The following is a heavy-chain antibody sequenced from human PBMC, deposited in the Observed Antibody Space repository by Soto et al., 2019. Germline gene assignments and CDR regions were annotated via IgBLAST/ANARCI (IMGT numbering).Heavy chain of an antibody. Sequence: SETLSLICTVTGDSITSGGYYWSLIRQHPGKGLEWLGYIYGSGGSGSTLYNPSLKSRITLSVDTSKTQFSLNLSSVTVADTGVYFCARKQAGYFSGLDYWGPGTPVTVSS. D-gene: IGHD2-15*01. V-gene: IGHV4-31*03. CDR2: IYGSGGSGST. J-gene: IGHJ4*02. CDR1: GDSITSGGYY. CDR3: ARKQAGYFSGLDY.